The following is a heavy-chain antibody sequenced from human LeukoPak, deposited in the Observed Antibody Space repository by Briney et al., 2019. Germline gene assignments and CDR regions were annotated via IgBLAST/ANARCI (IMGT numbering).Heavy chain of an antibody. V-gene: IGHV4-34*01. J-gene: IGHJ6*03. CDR1: GGSFSGYY. CDR2: IKHSGST. CDR3: ARGKNYYYYYYMDV. Sequence: SETLSLTCAVYGGSFSGYYWSWIRQPPGKGLEWIGEIKHSGSTNYNPSLKSRVTISVDTSKNQFSLKLSSVTAADTAVYYCARGKNYYYYYYMDVWGKGTTVTVSS.